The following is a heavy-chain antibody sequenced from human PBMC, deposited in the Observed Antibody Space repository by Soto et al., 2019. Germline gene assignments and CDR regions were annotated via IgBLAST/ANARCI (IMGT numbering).Heavy chain of an antibody. CDR2: IYYSGST. J-gene: IGHJ5*02. CDR3: ARTLSSIAARDNWFDP. CDR1: GGSISSYY. V-gene: IGHV4-59*01. D-gene: IGHD6-6*01. Sequence: ETLSLTCTVSGGSISSYYWSWIRQPPGKGLEWIGYIYYSGSTNYNPSLKSRVTISVDTSKNQFSLKLSSVTAADTAVYYCARTLSSIAARDNWFDPWGQGTLVTVSS.